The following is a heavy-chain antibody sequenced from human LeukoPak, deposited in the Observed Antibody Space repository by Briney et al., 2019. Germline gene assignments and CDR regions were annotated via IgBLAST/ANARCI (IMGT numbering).Heavy chain of an antibody. D-gene: IGHD3-10*01. CDR3: ARDLHKRITMVRGVNLDY. CDR1: GFTFSSYG. Sequence: GGSLRLSCAASGFTFSSYGMTWVRQAPGKGLEWVSYISSSSSTIYYADSVKGRFTISRDNAKNSLYLQLNSLRAEDTAVYYCARDLHKRITMVRGVNLDYWGQGTLVTVSS. J-gene: IGHJ4*02. CDR2: ISSSSSTI. V-gene: IGHV3-48*01.